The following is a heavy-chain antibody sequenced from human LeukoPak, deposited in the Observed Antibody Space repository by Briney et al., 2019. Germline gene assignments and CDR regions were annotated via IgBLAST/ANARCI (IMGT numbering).Heavy chain of an antibody. CDR1: GYTFTSYG. J-gene: IGHJ4*02. D-gene: IGHD3-22*01. CDR2: ISAYNANT. Sequence: GASVKVSCKASGYTFTSYGISWVRQAPGQGLERVGWISAYNANTNYAQKLQGRVTMTTDTSTSTAYMELRSLRSDDTAVYYCAKYYYDSSGYGDYFDYWGQGTLVTVSS. V-gene: IGHV1-18*01. CDR3: AKYYYDSSGYGDYFDY.